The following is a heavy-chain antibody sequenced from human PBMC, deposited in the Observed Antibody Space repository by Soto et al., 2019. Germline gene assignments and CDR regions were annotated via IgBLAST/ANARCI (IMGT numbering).Heavy chain of an antibody. J-gene: IGHJ4*02. CDR3: VTGHWNYFEY. D-gene: IGHD3-3*01. CDR1: GCTFSNNG. CDR2: ISNDESDT. Sequence: PGVSLRLSCAASGCTFSNNGMHWVRQAPGKGLEWVAFISNDESDTYYVDSVKGRFSISRDNSQNTLYLKMNSLRGEDTAVYYCVTGHWNYFEYWGQGTLVTVSS. V-gene: IGHV3-30*03.